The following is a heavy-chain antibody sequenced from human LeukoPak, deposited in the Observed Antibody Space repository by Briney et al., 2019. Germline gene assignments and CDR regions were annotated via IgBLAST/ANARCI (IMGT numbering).Heavy chain of an antibody. Sequence: GGSLRLSCAASGFTFSSYWMHWVRQAPGQGLVWVSRIKSDGSSTNYADSAKGRFTISRDNAKNTLYLQMNSLRADDTAVYYCARDSASYYHDYWGQGTLVTVSS. J-gene: IGHJ4*02. D-gene: IGHD3-10*01. CDR2: IKSDGSST. V-gene: IGHV3-74*01. CDR1: GFTFSSYW. CDR3: ARDSASYYHDY.